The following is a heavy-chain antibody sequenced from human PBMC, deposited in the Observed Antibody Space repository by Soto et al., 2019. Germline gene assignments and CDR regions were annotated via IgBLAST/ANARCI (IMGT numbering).Heavy chain of an antibody. J-gene: IGHJ4*02. Sequence: ASGPTLVNPTETLTLTCTVSGVSLSNARMGVSWIRQPPGKALEWLAHIFSNDEKSYSTSLKSRLTISKDTSKSQVVLTITNTHPIASASYYSARIYPRLLHPYFDYWGQGTLVTVSS. CDR2: IFSNDEK. D-gene: IGHD2-21*02. V-gene: IGHV2-26*02. CDR3: ARIYPRLLHPYFDY. CDR1: GVSLSNARMG.